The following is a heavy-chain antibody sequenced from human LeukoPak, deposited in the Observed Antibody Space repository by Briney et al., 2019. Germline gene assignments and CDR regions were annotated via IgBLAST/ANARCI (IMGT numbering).Heavy chain of an antibody. V-gene: IGHV1-18*01. J-gene: IGHJ5*02. CDR1: GYTFTSYG. CDR2: ISAHNGNT. CDR3: ARRVGGDTPSRFDP. Sequence: GASVKVSCKASGYTFTSYGISWVRQAPGQGLEWMGWISAHNGNTNYAQKLQGRVTMTTDTSTSTAYMELRSLRSDDTAVYYCARRVGGDTPSRFDPWGQGTLVTVSS. D-gene: IGHD3-16*01.